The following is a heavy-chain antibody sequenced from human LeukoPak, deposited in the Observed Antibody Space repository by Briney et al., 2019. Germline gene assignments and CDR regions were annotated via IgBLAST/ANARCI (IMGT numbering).Heavy chain of an antibody. CDR3: ARDGPAQMVDFDY. CDR1: GYTFSGTGWY. Sequence: GDSVKVSCKASGYTFSGTGWYLYWLRQAPGQGLEGMGWIYPNNCATAYAQRFQGRVAMTRDTSITTAYMELSGLRPDDTAVYYCARDGPAQMVDFDYWGQGTLVTASS. CDR2: IYPNNCAT. V-gene: IGHV1-2*02. J-gene: IGHJ4*02. D-gene: IGHD3-10*01.